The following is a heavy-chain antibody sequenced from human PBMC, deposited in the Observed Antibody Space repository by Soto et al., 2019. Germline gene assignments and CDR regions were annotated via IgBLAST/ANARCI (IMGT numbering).Heavy chain of an antibody. D-gene: IGHD3-10*01. CDR1: GFTFTNAW. J-gene: IGHJ4*02. CDR3: TRAFVWFGELSLDY. Sequence: GSLRLSCAASGFTFTNAWMSWVRQAPGKGLEWVGRIKSKTDGGTTDYAAPVKGRFTISRDDSKNTLYLQMNSLKTEDTAVYYCTRAFVWFGELSLDYWGQGTLVTVSS. CDR2: IKSKTDGGTT. V-gene: IGHV3-15*01.